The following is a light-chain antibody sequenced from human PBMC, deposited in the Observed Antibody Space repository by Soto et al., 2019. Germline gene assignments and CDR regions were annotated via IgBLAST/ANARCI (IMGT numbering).Light chain of an antibody. Sequence: DIVMTQSPLSLPVTLGQPASISCRSSQSLVYSDGNTYLTWFQQRPGQSPRRLIYSVSNRDSGVPDRXXXSXSGTDXTLKIXRXXXXXXXLYYXMQGTRWPYTFGQGTKLEIK. J-gene: IGKJ2*01. V-gene: IGKV2-30*01. CDR1: QSLVYSDGNTY. CDR3: MQGTRWPYT. CDR2: SVS.